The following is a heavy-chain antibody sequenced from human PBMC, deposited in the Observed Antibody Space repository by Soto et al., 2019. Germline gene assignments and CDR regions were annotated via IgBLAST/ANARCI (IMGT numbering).Heavy chain of an antibody. CDR3: SKGLPVFDYGDYYYYYYYYMDV. V-gene: IGHV3-30*07. J-gene: IGHJ6*03. D-gene: IGHD4-17*01. CDR1: GFTFSSYA. Sequence: PGGSLRLSCAASGFTFSSYAMHWVRQAPGKGLEWVAVISYDGRNKYYAESVKGRFTISRDNSKNTLYLQMNSLRAEDTAVYYCSKGLPVFDYGDYYYYYYYYMDVWGKGTTVTVSS. CDR2: ISYDGRNK.